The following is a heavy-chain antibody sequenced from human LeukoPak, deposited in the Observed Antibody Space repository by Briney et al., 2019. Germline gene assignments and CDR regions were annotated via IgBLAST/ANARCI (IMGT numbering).Heavy chain of an antibody. CDR2: IKQDGSEK. Sequence: PGGSLRLSCEASGFTFSNYWMSWVRPAPGKGLEWVANIKQDGSEKYYVDSVKGRFTISRDNAKNTLYLQMNSLRAEDTAVYYCARGPIAVAGTRYYYYYYMDVWGKGTTVTISS. V-gene: IGHV3-7*01. J-gene: IGHJ6*03. CDR3: ARGPIAVAGTRYYYYYYMDV. CDR1: GFTFSNYW. D-gene: IGHD6-19*01.